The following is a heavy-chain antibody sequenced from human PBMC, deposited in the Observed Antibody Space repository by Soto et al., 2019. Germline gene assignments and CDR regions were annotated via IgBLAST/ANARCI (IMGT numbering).Heavy chain of an antibody. D-gene: IGHD5-12*01. V-gene: IGHV3-23*01. CDR3: AKARGAYRAYDFDY. J-gene: IGHJ4*02. Sequence: EVQLLESGGGLVQPGGSLRLSCAASGFTFSSYAMTWVRQAPGMGLEWVSLISGGGDGTYYADSVKGRFTISRDNSKNTLYLQVISLRAEDTAVYYCAKARGAYRAYDFDYWGQGTPVAVST. CDR1: GFTFSSYA. CDR2: ISGGGDGT.